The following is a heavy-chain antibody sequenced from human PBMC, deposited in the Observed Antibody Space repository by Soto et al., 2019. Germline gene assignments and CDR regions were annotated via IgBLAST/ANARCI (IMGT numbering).Heavy chain of an antibody. J-gene: IGHJ6*02. Sequence: SETLSLTCAVYGGSFSGYYWSWIRQPPGKGLEWIGEINHSGSTNYNPSLKSRVTISVDTSKNQFSLKLSSVTAADTAVYYCARGRHILTGYYRDLNYGMDVWGQGTTDTVSS. D-gene: IGHD3-9*01. CDR3: ARGRHILTGYYRDLNYGMDV. CDR2: INHSGST. CDR1: GGSFSGYY. V-gene: IGHV4-34*01.